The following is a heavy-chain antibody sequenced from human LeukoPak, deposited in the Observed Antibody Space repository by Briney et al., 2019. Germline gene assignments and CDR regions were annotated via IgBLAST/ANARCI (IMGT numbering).Heavy chain of an antibody. CDR3: ARDYPLGGSPGVNWFDP. J-gene: IGHJ5*02. CDR2: IYYSGST. CDR1: GGSISSSSYY. D-gene: IGHD1-26*01. Sequence: PSETLSLTCTVSGGSISSSSYYWGWIRQPPGKGLEWIGSIYYSGSTYYNPSLKSRVTISVDTSKNQFSLKLSSVTAADTAVYYCARDYPLGGSPGVNWFDPWGQGTLVTVSS. V-gene: IGHV4-39*07.